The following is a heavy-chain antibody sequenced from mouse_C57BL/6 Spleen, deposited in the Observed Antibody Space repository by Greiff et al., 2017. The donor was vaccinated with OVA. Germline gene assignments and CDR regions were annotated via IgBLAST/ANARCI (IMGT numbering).Heavy chain of an antibody. CDR1: GYTFTSYR. V-gene: IGHV1-53*01. J-gene: IGHJ4*01. CDR3: ARSRTPGAMDD. Sequence: QVQLQQSGTELVKPGASVKLSCKASGYTFTSYRMHWVKQRPGQGLEWIGNINPGNGGTNYNEKFKNKATLTADKSSSTDYMQLSSLAAEDSAVYYCARSRTPGAMDDWGKGTSVTVSS. CDR2: INPGNGGT.